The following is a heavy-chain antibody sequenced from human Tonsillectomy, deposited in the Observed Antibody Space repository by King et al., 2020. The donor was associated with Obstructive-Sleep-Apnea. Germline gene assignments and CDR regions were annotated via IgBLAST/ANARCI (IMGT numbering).Heavy chain of an antibody. J-gene: IGHJ6*02. V-gene: IGHV3-23*01. CDR2: ISGSVGST. D-gene: IGHD4-17*01. Sequence: ESGGGLVQPGGSLRLSCAASGFTFSNYAMSWVRQAPGKGLEWVSAISGSVGSTYYADSVKGRFTISRDNFKNTLYLEMNSLRAEDTAVYYCAKEIPTAPGMDVWGQGTTVTVSS. CDR3: AKEIPTAPGMDV. CDR1: GFTFSNYA.